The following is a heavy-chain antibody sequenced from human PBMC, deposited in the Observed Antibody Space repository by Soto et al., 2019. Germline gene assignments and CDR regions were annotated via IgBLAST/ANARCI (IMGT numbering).Heavy chain of an antibody. CDR2: INHSGST. D-gene: IGHD2-15*01. V-gene: IGHV4-34*01. CDR3: ARLKRGYCSGGSGYRAEYFQH. CDR1: GGSFSGYY. J-gene: IGHJ1*01. Sequence: QVQLQQWGAGLLKPSETLSLTCAVYGGSFSGYYWSWIRQPPGKGLEWIGEINHSGSTNYNPSLKARVTLSVDTSKHQFSLKLSSVTAADTAVYYCARLKRGYCSGGSGYRAEYFQHWGQGTLVTVSS.